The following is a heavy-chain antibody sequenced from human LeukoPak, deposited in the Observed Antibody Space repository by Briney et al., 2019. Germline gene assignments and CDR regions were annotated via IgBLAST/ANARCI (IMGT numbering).Heavy chain of an antibody. Sequence: GGSLRLSCAASGFTFSSYAMHWVRQAPGKGLEWVAFISYNGSNKYYADSVKGRFTISRDNAKNTLYLQMNSLRAEDTAVYYCASAELVVTAISYWGQGSLVTVSS. V-gene: IGHV3-30-3*01. CDR1: GFTFSSYA. J-gene: IGHJ4*02. CDR2: ISYNGSNK. CDR3: ASAELVVTAISY. D-gene: IGHD2-21*02.